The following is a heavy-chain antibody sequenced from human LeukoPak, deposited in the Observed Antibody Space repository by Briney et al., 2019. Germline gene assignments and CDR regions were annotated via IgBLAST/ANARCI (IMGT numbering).Heavy chain of an antibody. J-gene: IGHJ4*02. CDR1: GGSFSGYY. V-gene: IGHV4-34*01. CDR2: INHSGST. CDR3: ARVRGGDWIDY. Sequence: SETLSLTCAVYGGSFSGYYWSWIRQPPGKGLEWIGEINHSGSTNYNPSLKSRVTISVDTSKNQFSLKLSSVTAADTAVYYCARVRGGDWIDYWGQGTLVTVSS. D-gene: IGHD2-21*02.